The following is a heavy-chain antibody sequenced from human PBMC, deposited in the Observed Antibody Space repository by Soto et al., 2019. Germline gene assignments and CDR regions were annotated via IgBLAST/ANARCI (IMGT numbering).Heavy chain of an antibody. V-gene: IGHV6-1*01. CDR1: GDSVSSNSAV. CDR3: ARGFRGFDP. J-gene: IGHJ5*02. D-gene: IGHD3-10*01. Sequence: TSETLSLTCAISGDSVSSNSAVWNWIRQSPSRGLEWLGRTYYRSKWYNDYAVSVKSRITINPDTSKNQFSLQLNSMTPEDTAVYYCARGFRGFDPWGQGTLVTVSS. CDR2: TYYRSKWYN.